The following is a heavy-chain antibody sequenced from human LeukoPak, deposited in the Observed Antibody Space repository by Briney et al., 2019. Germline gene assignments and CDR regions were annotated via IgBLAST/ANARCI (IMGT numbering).Heavy chain of an antibody. D-gene: IGHD5-24*01. Sequence: SETLSLTCTVSGGSISSYYWSWIRQPPGKGLEWIGYIYTSGSTNYNPSLKSRVTISVDTSKNQFSLKLSSVTAADTAVYYCARLHGYKGSYDYWGQGTLVTVSS. CDR1: GGSISSYY. V-gene: IGHV4-4*09. CDR3: ARLHGYKGSYDY. J-gene: IGHJ4*02. CDR2: IYTSGST.